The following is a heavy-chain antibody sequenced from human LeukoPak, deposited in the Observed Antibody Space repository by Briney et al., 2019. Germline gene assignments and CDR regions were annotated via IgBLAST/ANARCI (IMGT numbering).Heavy chain of an antibody. CDR2: IYYSGST. V-gene: IGHV4-59*08. CDR1: GGSISSYY. CDR3: ARGPPYAPGVLDV. J-gene: IGHJ6*04. Sequence: PSETLSLTCTVSGGSISSYYWSWIRQPPGKGLEWIEYIYYSGSTNYNPSLKSRVTILVDTSKNLFSLKLPSVTAADTAVYFCARGPPYAPGVLDVWGKGTTVTISS. D-gene: IGHD7-27*01.